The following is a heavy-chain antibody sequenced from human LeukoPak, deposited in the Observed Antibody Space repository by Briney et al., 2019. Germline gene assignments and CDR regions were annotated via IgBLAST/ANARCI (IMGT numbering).Heavy chain of an antibody. CDR1: GYTFTSYD. CDR2: MNPNSGNT. Sequence: ASVKVSCKASGYTFTSYDINRVRQATGQGLEWMGWMNPNSGNTGYAQKFQGRVTMTRNTSISTAYMELSSLRSEDTAVYYYARGMVVVPSAYYYGMDVWGQGTTVTVSS. J-gene: IGHJ6*02. D-gene: IGHD2-2*01. CDR3: ARGMVVVPSAYYYGMDV. V-gene: IGHV1-8*01.